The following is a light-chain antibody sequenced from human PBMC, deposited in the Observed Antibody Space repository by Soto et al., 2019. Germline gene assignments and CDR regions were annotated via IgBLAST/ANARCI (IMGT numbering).Light chain of an antibody. V-gene: IGKV3-20*01. CDR2: GAS. J-gene: IGKJ5*01. Sequence: EIVLTQSPGTLSLSPGERATLSFRASQSVSNNYLAWYQQKPGQAPRLLIYGASNRATGIPDRFSGSGSGTDFTFTISRLEPEDFAVYYCQQYKNWPLFGQGTRLEIK. CDR1: QSVSNNY. CDR3: QQYKNWPL.